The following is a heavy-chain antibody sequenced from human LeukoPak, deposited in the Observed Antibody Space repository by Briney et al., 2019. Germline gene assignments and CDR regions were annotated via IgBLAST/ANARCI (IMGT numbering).Heavy chain of an antibody. J-gene: IGHJ3*02. CDR2: IYYSGST. D-gene: IGHD3-22*01. CDR3: AIKDTMTDAFDI. CDR1: GGSISSGDYY. Sequence: SQTLSLTCTVSGGSISSGDYYWSWIRQPPGKGLEWIGYIYYSGSTYYNPSLKSRVTISVDTSKNQFSLKLSSVTAADTAVYYCAIKDTMTDAFDIWGQGTMVTVSS. V-gene: IGHV4-31*03.